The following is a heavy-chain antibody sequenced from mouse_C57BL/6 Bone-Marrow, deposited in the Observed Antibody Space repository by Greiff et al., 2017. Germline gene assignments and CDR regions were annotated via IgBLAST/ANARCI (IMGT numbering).Heavy chain of an antibody. CDR1: GYTFTSYW. J-gene: IGHJ2*01. V-gene: IGHV1-5*01. CDR3: TRTDGKYFGY. CDR2: IYPGNSDT. D-gene: IGHD2-1*01. Sequence: VQLQQSGTVLARPGASVKMSCKTSGYTFTSYWMHWVKQRPGQGLEWIGAIYPGNSDTSYNQKFTGKAKLTAVTSASTANMELSSLTNEDSAVYYCTRTDGKYFGYRRQGPTLTVAS.